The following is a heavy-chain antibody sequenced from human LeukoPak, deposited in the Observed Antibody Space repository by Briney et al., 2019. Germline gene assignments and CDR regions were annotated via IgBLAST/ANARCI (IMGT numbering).Heavy chain of an antibody. CDR2: ISGSGGST. J-gene: IGHJ4*02. Sequence: GGTLRLSCAASGFTFSSHGMSWVRQAPGKGLEWVSAISGSGGSTYYADSVKGRFTISRDNSKNTLYLQMNSLRAEDTAVYYCAKDSIVVASPYYFDYWGQGTLVTVSS. D-gene: IGHD3-22*01. V-gene: IGHV3-23*01. CDR3: AKDSIVVASPYYFDY. CDR1: GFTFSSHG.